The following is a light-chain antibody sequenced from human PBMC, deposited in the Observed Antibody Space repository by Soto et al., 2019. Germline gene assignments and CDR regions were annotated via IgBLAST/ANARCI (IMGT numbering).Light chain of an antibody. CDR2: GAS. CDR1: QSVSSSY. J-gene: IGKJ1*01. Sequence: EIVFTQSSGTLSLSPGERATLSCSASQSVSSSYLAWYQHKPGQAPRLLIYGASSRATGIPDRFSGSGSVTYFPLTISRLEPEDFAVYYGQQYGRAQWTFGQGATVEIK. V-gene: IGKV3-20*01. CDR3: QQYGRAQWT.